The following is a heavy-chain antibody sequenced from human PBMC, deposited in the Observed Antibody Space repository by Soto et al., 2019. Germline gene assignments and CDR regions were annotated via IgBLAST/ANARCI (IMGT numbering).Heavy chain of an antibody. D-gene: IGHD6-13*01. CDR2: IIPIFGTA. CDR1: GGTFSSYA. CDR3: ARDPFYSSSWYRDNYYYYGMDV. J-gene: IGHJ6*02. V-gene: IGHV1-69*06. Sequence: QVQLVQSGAEVEKPGSSVKVSCKASGGTFSSYAISWVRQAPGQGLEWMGGIIPIFGTANYAQKFQGRVTITADKSTSTAYMELSSLRSEDTAVYYCARDPFYSSSWYRDNYYYYGMDVWGQGTTVTVSS.